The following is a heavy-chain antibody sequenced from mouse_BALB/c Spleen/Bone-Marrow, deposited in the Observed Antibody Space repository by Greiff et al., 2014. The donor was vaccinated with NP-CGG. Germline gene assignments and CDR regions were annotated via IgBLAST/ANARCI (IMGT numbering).Heavy chain of an antibody. CDR1: GFNIKDTY. V-gene: IGHV14-3*02. CDR3: ARYYYGSSYFDY. J-gene: IGHJ2*01. D-gene: IGHD1-1*01. CDR2: IDPANGNT. Sequence: VHVKQSGAELVKPGASVKLSCTASGFNIKDTYMHWVKQRPEQGLEWIGRIDPANGNTKYDPKFQGKATITADTSSNTAYLQLSRLTSEDTAVYYCARYYYGSSYFDYWGQGTTLTVSS.